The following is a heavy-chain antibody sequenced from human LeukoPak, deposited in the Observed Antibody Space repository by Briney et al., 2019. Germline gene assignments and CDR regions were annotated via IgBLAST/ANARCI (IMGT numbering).Heavy chain of an antibody. Sequence: PGGSLRLSCEVSGFTFSSYWMNWVRQAPGKGLEWVSTISDTVGSSTYYAESVKGRFTISRDNSKNTLYLQMNSLRAEDTAVYYCAKPDLGWGQGTLVTVSS. CDR3: AKPDLG. J-gene: IGHJ4*02. D-gene: IGHD7-27*01. CDR1: GFTFSSYW. CDR2: ISDTVGSST. V-gene: IGHV3-23*01.